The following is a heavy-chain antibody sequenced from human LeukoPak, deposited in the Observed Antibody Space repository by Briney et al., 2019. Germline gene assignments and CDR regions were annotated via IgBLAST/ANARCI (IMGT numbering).Heavy chain of an antibody. CDR1: GYTFTSYG. CDR3: ARGRGLGIFYYYYGMDV. CDR2: ISTYNGNT. V-gene: IGHV1-18*01. J-gene: IGHJ6*02. D-gene: IGHD7-27*01. Sequence: ASVKVSCKASGYTFTSYGISWVRQAPGQGFEWMGWISTYNGNTNYAQKLQGRVTMTTDTSTNTAYMHLRSLRSDDTAVYYCARGRGLGIFYYYYGMDVWGQGTTVTVSS.